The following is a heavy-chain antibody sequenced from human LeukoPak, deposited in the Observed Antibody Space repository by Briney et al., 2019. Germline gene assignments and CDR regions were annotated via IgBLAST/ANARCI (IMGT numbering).Heavy chain of an antibody. Sequence: GGSLRLSRVASGFSFSSYGMHWVRQAPGKGLEWVAVIWYDGSKTYYADSVKGRFTISRDNSKNTLYLQMNSLRTEDTAVYYCAKRYTSGWEFDYWGQGTLVTASS. V-gene: IGHV3-30*02. CDR2: IWYDGSKT. D-gene: IGHD6-19*01. CDR3: AKRYTSGWEFDY. CDR1: GFSFSSYG. J-gene: IGHJ4*02.